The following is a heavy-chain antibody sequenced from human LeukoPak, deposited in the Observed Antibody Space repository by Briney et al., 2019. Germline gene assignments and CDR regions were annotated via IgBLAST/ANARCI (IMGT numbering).Heavy chain of an antibody. CDR2: ISWNSGSI. J-gene: IGHJ4*02. V-gene: IGHV3-9*01. CDR3: AKAGDYDILTGYPAYFDY. Sequence: PGRSLRLSCAASGFTFDDYAMHWVRQAPGKGLEWVSGISWNSGSIGYADSVKGRLTISRDNAKNSLYPQMNSLRAEDTALYYCAKAGDYDILTGYPAYFDYWGQGTLVTVSS. CDR1: GFTFDDYA. D-gene: IGHD3-9*01.